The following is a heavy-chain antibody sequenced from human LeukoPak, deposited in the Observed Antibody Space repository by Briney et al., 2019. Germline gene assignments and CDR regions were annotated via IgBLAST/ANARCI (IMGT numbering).Heavy chain of an antibody. CDR1: GFTFSGYW. V-gene: IGHV3-7*01. Sequence: GGSLRLSCAASGFTFSGYWMSWVRQAPGKGLEWVANINLDGSVRHYVDSARGRFTISRDNAKNSLYLQMNSPRAEDTALYYCATSDDSSGSDWGQGTLVTVSS. J-gene: IGHJ4*02. CDR3: ATSDDSSGSD. CDR2: INLDGSVR. D-gene: IGHD3-22*01.